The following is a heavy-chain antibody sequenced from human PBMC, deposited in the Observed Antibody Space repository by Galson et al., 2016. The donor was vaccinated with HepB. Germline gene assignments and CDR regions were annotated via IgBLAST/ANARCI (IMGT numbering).Heavy chain of an antibody. D-gene: IGHD6-19*01. CDR2: IHYSGRS. V-gene: IGHV4-30-4*01. CDR1: GGSISSGDYY. J-gene: IGHJ4*02. CDR3: ARGFDSSGQLDF. Sequence: SLTCTVSGGSISSGDYYWNWIRQPPGKGLEWIGYIHYSGRSYSTPSLKSRLTMSVDTSKTQFSLNLSSVTAADTAVYYCARGFDSSGQLDFWGQGTLVTVSS.